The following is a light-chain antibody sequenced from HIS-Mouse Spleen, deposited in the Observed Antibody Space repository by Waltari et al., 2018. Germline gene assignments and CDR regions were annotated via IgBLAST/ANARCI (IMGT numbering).Light chain of an antibody. Sequence: QSALTQPASVSGSPGQSIPISCTGTSRDVGSYHLVPWYQQHPGKAPKLMIYAGSKRPSGVSNRFSGSKSGNTASLTISGLQAEDEADYYCCSYAGSSTWVFGGGTKLTVL. CDR1: SRDVGSYHL. CDR3: CSYAGSSTWV. V-gene: IGLV2-23*01. J-gene: IGLJ3*02. CDR2: AGS.